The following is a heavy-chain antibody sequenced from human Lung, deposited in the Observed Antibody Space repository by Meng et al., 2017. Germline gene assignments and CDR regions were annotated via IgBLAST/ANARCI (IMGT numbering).Heavy chain of an antibody. CDR2: IYNSGST. J-gene: IGHJ2*01. V-gene: IGHV4-30-4*01. CDR1: GGSISSSNYY. CDR3: ARGQKGYFDL. Sequence: QVQLQESGQGLVKPSQTLSLPCPVSGGSISSSNYYWSWIRQPPGKGLEWSGHIYNSGSTYYNPSLKSRITISVDTSKNQFSLKLSSVTAADTAVYYCARGQKGYFDLWGRGTLVTVSS.